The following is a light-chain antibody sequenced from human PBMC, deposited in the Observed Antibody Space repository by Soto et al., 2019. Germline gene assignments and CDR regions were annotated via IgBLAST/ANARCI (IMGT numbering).Light chain of an antibody. CDR2: GAS. CDR3: QQYDKSPPWT. J-gene: IGKJ1*01. CDR1: LSVSIR. Sequence: ETVVTQSPATLSVSPGERVTLSCRTSLSVSIRLAWYQQKPGQAPRLLMYGASTRAAGVPDRFSGSGSGTEFTLTINSLQSDDFATYYCQQYDKSPPWTFGQGTKVDIK. V-gene: IGKV3-15*01.